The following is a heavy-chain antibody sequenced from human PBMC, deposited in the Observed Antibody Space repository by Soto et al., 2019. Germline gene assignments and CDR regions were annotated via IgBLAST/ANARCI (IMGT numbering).Heavy chain of an antibody. Sequence: PGGSLRLSCAASGFTLSNYYMTWIRQAPGKGLECVSGIGGSGRTTYYADSVKGRLTIPRDNSNNTLFLQMNSLRAEDTAVYYCAKSRCSDSSGDFYDYWGQGTLVTVSS. V-gene: IGHV3-23*01. D-gene: IGHD3-22*01. CDR3: AKSRCSDSSGDFYDY. J-gene: IGHJ4*02. CDR1: GFTLSNYY. CDR2: IGGSGRTT.